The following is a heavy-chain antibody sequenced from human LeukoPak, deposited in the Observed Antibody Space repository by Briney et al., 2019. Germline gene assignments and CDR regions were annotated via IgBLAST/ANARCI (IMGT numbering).Heavy chain of an antibody. CDR2: FSGSGGST. CDR3: AKDIAELRYFDWYYFGY. V-gene: IGHV3-23*01. J-gene: IGHJ4*02. Sequence: TGGSLRLSCAASGFTFSTYAMSWVRQAPGKGLEWVSAFSGSGGSTYYAESVKGRFTISRDNSKNTLYLQMNSLRAEDTAVYYCAKDIAELRYFDWYYFGYWGQGTLVTVSS. D-gene: IGHD3-9*01. CDR1: GFTFSTYA.